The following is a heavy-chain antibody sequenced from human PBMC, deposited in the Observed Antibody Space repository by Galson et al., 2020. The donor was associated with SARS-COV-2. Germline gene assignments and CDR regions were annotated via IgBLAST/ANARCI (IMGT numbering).Heavy chain of an antibody. CDR1: GLTFSSYS. D-gene: IGHD3-3*01. CDR3: ARDLERFWPYYFDF. J-gene: IGHJ4*02. V-gene: IGHV3-21*01. CDR2: ISSSSSYI. Sequence: GESLKISCAASGLTFSSYSMNWVRQAPGKGLEWVSSISSSSSYIYYGDSVKGRFTVSRDNAKNSLYLQMSNMRAEDTAVYYCARDLERFWPYYFDFWGQGTRVTVSS.